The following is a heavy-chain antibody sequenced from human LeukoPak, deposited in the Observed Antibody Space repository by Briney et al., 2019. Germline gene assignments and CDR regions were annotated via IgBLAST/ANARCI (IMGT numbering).Heavy chain of an antibody. J-gene: IGHJ5*02. V-gene: IGHV1-8*03. Sequence: GASVKVSCKASGYTFTSYDINWVRQATGQGLEWMGWMNPNSGNTGYAQKFQGRVTITRNTSISTAYMELSSPRSEDTAVYYCARDAVRGVRRFDPWGQGTLVTVSS. CDR1: GYTFTSYD. CDR3: ARDAVRGVRRFDP. D-gene: IGHD3-10*01. CDR2: MNPNSGNT.